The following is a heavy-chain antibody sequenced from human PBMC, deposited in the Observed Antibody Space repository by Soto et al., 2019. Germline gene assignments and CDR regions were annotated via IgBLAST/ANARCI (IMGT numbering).Heavy chain of an antibody. CDR2: ISGSGGST. Sequence: GGSLRLSCAASGFTFSSYAMSWVRQAPGKGLEWVSAISGSGGSTYYADSVKGRFTISRDNSKNTLYLQMNSLRAEDTAVYYCAKDRECRLSSHCYTGVALGRGFDYWGQGTLVTVSS. CDR3: AKDRECRLSSHCYTGVALGRGFDY. V-gene: IGHV3-23*01. J-gene: IGHJ4*02. CDR1: GFTFSSYA. D-gene: IGHD2-2*02.